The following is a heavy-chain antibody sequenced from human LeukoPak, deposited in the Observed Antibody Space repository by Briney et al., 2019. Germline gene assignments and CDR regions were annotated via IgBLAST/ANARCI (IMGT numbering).Heavy chain of an antibody. CDR3: ARDLGSSWSLDF. CDR2: ISFDGSAK. CDR1: GFTFSSHA. D-gene: IGHD6-13*01. V-gene: IGHV3-30-3*01. J-gene: IGHJ4*02. Sequence: GGSLRLSCAASGFTFSSHAIHWVRQAPGKGLEWMAVISFDGSAKYYADSVKGRFTISRDNSKNILDLQVNSLRPEDTAVYYCARDLGSSWSLDFWGQGTLVTVSS.